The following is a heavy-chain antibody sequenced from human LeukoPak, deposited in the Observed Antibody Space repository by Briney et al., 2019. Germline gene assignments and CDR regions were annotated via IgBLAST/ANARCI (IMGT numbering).Heavy chain of an antibody. D-gene: IGHD6-13*01. CDR1: GFTFSSYA. J-gene: IGHJ4*02. CDR2: ISYDGSNK. Sequence: GGSLRLSCAASGFTFSSYAMSWVRQAPGKGLEWVAVISYDGSNKYYADSVKGRFTISRDNSKNTLYLQMNSLRAEDTAVYYCARGDSSWSPDYWGQGTLVTVSS. CDR3: ARGDSSWSPDY. V-gene: IGHV3-30-3*01.